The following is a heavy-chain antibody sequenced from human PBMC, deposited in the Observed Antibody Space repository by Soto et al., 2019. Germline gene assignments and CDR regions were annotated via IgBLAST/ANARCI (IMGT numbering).Heavy chain of an antibody. V-gene: IGHV3-23*01. J-gene: IGHJ4*02. D-gene: IGHD3-10*01. CDR2: ISGSGGST. CDR1: GVTFSSYA. CDR3: AKKGNGAGSYEFDY. Sequence: EVQLLESGGGLVQPGGSLRLSCAASGVTFSSYAMSWVRQAPGKGLEWVSAISGSGGSTYYADSVKGRFTISRANSMNTLYLQMNSRRAEDTAVYYCAKKGNGAGSYEFDYWGQGPLVTVSS.